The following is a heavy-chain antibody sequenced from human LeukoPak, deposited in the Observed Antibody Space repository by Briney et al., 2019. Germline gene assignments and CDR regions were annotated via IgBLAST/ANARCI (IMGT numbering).Heavy chain of an antibody. CDR2: ISGTGGST. J-gene: IGHJ5*02. CDR1: GFTFSSYW. D-gene: IGHD3-16*02. CDR3: AKGNDYVWGSYRSNWFDP. V-gene: IGHV3-23*01. Sequence: GGSLRLSCAASGFTFSSYWMSWVRQAPGKGLEWVSLISGTGGSTYYADSVKGRFTISRDNSKNTLYLQMNSLRAEDTAVYYCAKGNDYVWGSYRSNWFDPWGQGTLVTVSS.